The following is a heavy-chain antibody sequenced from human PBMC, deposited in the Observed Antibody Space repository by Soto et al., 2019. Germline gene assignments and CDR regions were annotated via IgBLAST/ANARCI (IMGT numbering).Heavy chain of an antibody. J-gene: IGHJ4*02. V-gene: IGHV3-23*01. CDR2: ISGSGGST. Sequence: GGSLRLSCAASGFTFSSYAMSWVRQAPGKGLEWVSAISGSGGSTYYADSVKGRFTISRDNSKNTLYLQMNSLRAEDTAVYYCAKDRRSEYSSSSFDYWGQGTLVTVSS. CDR1: GFTFSSYA. D-gene: IGHD6-6*01. CDR3: AKDRRSEYSSSSFDY.